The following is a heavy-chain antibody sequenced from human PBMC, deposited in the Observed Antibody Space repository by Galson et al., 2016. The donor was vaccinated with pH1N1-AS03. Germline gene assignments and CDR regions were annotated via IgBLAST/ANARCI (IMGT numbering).Heavy chain of an antibody. J-gene: IGHJ4*02. CDR3: ARDGGYSSGWIDF. V-gene: IGHV3-21*01. CDR2: ISSSSRFI. Sequence: SLRLSCAASGFTFSTYTMNWVRQAPGKGLEWVAYISSSSRFIYYADAVQGRFTISKDGPKNSVYLHMNGLRADDTAVYYCARDGGYSSGWIDFWGQGTLVSVSS. CDR1: GFTFSTYT. D-gene: IGHD3-22*01.